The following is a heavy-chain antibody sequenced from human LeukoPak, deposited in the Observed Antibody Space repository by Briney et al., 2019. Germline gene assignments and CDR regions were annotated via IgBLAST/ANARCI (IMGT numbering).Heavy chain of an antibody. D-gene: IGHD3-3*01. J-gene: IGHJ5*02. CDR3: ARDERDFWSGYHNWFDP. CDR2: IYTSGST. V-gene: IGHV4-4*07. Sequence: KASETLSLTCTVSGGSISSYYWSWIRQPAGKGLEWIGRIYTSGSTNYNPSLKSRVTMSVDTSKNQFSLKLSSVTAADTAVYYCARDERDFWSGYHNWFDPWGQGTLVTVSS. CDR1: GGSISSYY.